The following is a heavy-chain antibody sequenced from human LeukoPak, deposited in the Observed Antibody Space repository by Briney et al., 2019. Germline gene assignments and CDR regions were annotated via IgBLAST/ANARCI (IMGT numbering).Heavy chain of an antibody. J-gene: IGHJ4*02. V-gene: IGHV1-3*03. CDR3: ATSRGYCSSTSCRDDYYFDY. Sequence: ASVKVSCKASGYTFTNYAMHWVRQAPGQRLEWMGWINTGNGNTKYSQEFQGRVTITRDTSANTAYMELSSLRSEDMAVYYCATSRGYCSSTSCRDDYYFDYWGQGTLVTVSS. CDR1: GYTFTNYA. D-gene: IGHD2-2*01. CDR2: INTGNGNT.